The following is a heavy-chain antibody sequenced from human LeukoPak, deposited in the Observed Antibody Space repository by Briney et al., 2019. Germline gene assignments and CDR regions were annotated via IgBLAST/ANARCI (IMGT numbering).Heavy chain of an antibody. V-gene: IGHV1-2*02. J-gene: IGHJ4*02. CDR2: INPNSGGT. CDR1: GYTFTGDF. D-gene: IGHD6-13*01. Sequence: GASVKVSCKASGYTFTGDFTHWVRPAPEPGGWSMGWINPNSGGTNYAQKFQGRVTMTRDTSISTAYMALSRLRSDDTAVYYCARALSRAAAGPKGYWGQGTLVTVSS. CDR3: ARALSRAAAGPKGY.